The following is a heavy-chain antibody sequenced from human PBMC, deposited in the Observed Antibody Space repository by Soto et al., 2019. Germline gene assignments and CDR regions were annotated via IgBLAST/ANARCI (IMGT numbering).Heavy chain of an antibody. CDR3: ARDKITGLFDY. D-gene: IGHD2-8*02. J-gene: IGHJ4*02. V-gene: IGHV4-34*01. CDR1: GGSISSYY. Sequence: SETLSLTCTVXGGSISSYYWSWIRQPPGKGLEWIGEINHSGSTNYNPSLKSRVTISVDTSKNQFSLKLTSVTAADTAVYYCARDKITGLFDYWGQGTLVTVSS. CDR2: INHSGST.